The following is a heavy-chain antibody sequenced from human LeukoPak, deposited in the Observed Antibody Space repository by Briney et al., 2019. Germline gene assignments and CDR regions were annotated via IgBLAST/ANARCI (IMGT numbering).Heavy chain of an antibody. CDR1: GYTFTSYG. CDR3: ARSPFTIFGVVIMGPFDY. CDR2: ISAYNGNT. Sequence: ASVKVSCKASGYTFTSYGISWVRQAPGQGLEWMGWISAYNGNTNYAQKLQGRVTMTTDTSTSTAYMELSSLRSEDTAVYYCARSPFTIFGVVIMGPFDYWGQGTLVTVSS. V-gene: IGHV1-18*01. D-gene: IGHD3-3*01. J-gene: IGHJ4*02.